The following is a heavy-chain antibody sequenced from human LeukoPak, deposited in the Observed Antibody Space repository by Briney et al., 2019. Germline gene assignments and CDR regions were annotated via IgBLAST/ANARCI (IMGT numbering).Heavy chain of an antibody. CDR1: GYTFTGYY. J-gene: IGHJ4*02. CDR3: ATAYSSHLDY. D-gene: IGHD6-13*01. CDR2: INPNSGGT. Sequence: ASLTVSFTASGYTFTGYYMHWVRQAPGQGLEWMGWINPNSGGTNYAQKFQGRATLNRDTPISTAYMELSRLRSDDTDVYDCATAYSSHLDYWGQGTLVTVSS. V-gene: IGHV1-2*02.